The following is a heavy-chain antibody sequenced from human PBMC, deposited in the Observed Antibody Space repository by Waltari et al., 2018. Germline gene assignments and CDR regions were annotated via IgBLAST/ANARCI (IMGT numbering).Heavy chain of an antibody. CDR2: IHHSGSA. Sequence: QVQLQESGPGLVKPSETLSLTCTVSGYSLSSGYYRVWIRRPPGKGLEWIGTIHHSGSAYYNPSLKSRVTISVDTSKNQFSLNLSSVTAAGTAVYYCVGAPNWAFFDYWGQGTLVTVSS. CDR1: GYSLSSGYY. D-gene: IGHD3-16*01. CDR3: VGAPNWAFFDY. V-gene: IGHV4-38-2*02. J-gene: IGHJ4*02.